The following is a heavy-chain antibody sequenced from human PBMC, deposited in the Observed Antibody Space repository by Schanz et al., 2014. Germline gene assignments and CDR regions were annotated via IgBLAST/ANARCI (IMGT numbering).Heavy chain of an antibody. D-gene: IGHD1-26*01. Sequence: EVQLLESGGGLVQPGGSLRLSCAASGFTFGTFWMSWVRQAPGKGLEWVANINQDGSDKSYVDSVKGRFTISRDNAKNSLYLQMNSLRADDTAVYYCAKELYSGSHYGWFDPWGQGTLVTVSS. J-gene: IGHJ5*02. CDR1: GFTFGTFW. V-gene: IGHV3-7*03. CDR3: AKELYSGSHYGWFDP. CDR2: INQDGSDK.